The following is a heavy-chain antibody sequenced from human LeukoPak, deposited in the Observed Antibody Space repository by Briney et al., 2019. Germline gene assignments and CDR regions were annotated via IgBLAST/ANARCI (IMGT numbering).Heavy chain of an antibody. J-gene: IGHJ4*02. CDR3: ARRYKYGSGGYFDY. D-gene: IGHD3-10*01. V-gene: IGHV4-34*01. CDR2: INHSGST. CDR1: GGSISSYY. Sequence: SETLSLTCTVSGGSISSYYWSWIRQPPGKGLEWIGEINHSGSTNYNPSLKSRVTISVDTSKNQFSLKLSSVTAADTAVYYCARRYKYGSGGYFDYWGQGTLVTVSS.